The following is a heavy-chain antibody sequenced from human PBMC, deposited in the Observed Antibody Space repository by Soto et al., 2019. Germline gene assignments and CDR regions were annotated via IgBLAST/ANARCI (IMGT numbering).Heavy chain of an antibody. D-gene: IGHD3-10*01. V-gene: IGHV3-23*01. Sequence: HPGGSLRLSCAAAGFTFTTYAMSWVRQAPGKGLEWVSAISDTGGSTFYADSVKGRFTISRDNSKNTLYLQMNSLRVDDTAVYYCVKDGSWIQGWFGYWGQGALVTVSS. CDR1: GFTFTTYA. CDR2: ISDTGGST. J-gene: IGHJ4*02. CDR3: VKDGSWIQGWFGY.